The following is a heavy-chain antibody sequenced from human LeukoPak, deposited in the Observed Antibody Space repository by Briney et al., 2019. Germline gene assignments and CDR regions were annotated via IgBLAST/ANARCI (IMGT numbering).Heavy chain of an antibody. J-gene: IGHJ4*02. CDR2: VSNSGASA. D-gene: IGHD2-8*01. CDR1: GFSFSNYV. CDR3: AKNLEVFTVYYFDY. V-gene: IGHV3-23*01. Sequence: GGSLRLSCAGSGFSFSNYVMTWVCQVPGKGLEWVSTVSNSGASAYYADSVKGRFTISRDNSKNTLYLQMNSLRAEDTAVYYCAKNLEVFTVYYFDYWGQGTLVTVSS.